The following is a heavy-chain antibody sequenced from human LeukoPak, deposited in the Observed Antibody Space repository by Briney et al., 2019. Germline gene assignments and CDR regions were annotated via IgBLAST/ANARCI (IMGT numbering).Heavy chain of an antibody. CDR1: GFTFSSYA. Sequence: PGGSLRLSCAASGFTFSSYAMSWVRQAPGKGLEWVSAISGSGGSTYYADSVKGRFTISRDNSKNTLYLQMNSLRAEDTAVYYCARDRSGYSYEYYFDYWGQGTLVTVSS. D-gene: IGHD5-18*01. CDR3: ARDRSGYSYEYYFDY. CDR2: ISGSGGST. J-gene: IGHJ4*02. V-gene: IGHV3-23*01.